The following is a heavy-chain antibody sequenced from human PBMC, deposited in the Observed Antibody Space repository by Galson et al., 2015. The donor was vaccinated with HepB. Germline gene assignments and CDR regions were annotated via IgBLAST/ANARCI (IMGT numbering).Heavy chain of an antibody. J-gene: IGHJ4*02. V-gene: IGHV3-30*18. CDR3: AKDFSPWAYCGGDCYLPGED. CDR2: ISYDRSNK. Sequence: SLRLSCAASGFTFSSYGMHWVRQAPGKGLEWVAVISYDRSNKYYADSVKGRFTISRDNSKNTLYLQMNSLRAEDTAVYYCAKDFSPWAYCGGDCYLPGEDWGQGTLVTVSS. CDR1: GFTFSSYG. D-gene: IGHD2-21*02.